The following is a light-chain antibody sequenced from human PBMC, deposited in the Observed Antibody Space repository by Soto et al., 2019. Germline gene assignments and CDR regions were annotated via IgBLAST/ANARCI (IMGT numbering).Light chain of an antibody. CDR2: DAS. Sequence: EIELTQSPGTLSLSPGERATLSCRASQTVSGSQLAWYQQRPGQPPRLLIFDASRRATGIPDRFSGSGSGTEFTLTISSLEPEDFAVYYCQQRNIWPPVTFGQGTRLEIK. CDR3: QQRNIWPPVT. CDR1: QTVSGSQ. J-gene: IGKJ5*01. V-gene: IGKV3D-20*02.